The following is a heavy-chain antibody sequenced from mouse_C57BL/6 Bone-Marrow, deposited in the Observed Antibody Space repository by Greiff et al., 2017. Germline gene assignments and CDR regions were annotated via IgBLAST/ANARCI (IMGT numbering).Heavy chain of an antibody. CDR3: ANSYYYGSSYDWFAY. CDR2: IYPGSGNT. CDR1: GYTFTDYY. Sequence: QVQLQQSGAELVRPGASVKLSCKASGYTFTDYYINWVKQRPGQGLEWIARIYPGSGNTYYNEKFKGKATLTAETSSSTAYMQLSSLTSEDSAVYFCANSYYYGSSYDWFAYWGQGTLVTVSA. V-gene: IGHV1-76*01. J-gene: IGHJ3*01. D-gene: IGHD1-1*01.